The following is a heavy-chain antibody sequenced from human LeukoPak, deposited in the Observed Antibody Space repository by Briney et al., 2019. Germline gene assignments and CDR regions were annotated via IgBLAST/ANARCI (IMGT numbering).Heavy chain of an antibody. J-gene: IGHJ3*02. Sequence: ASVKVSCKASGYTFTSYDINWVRQATGQGLEWMGWMNPNSGNTGYAQKFQGRVTITADKSTSTAYMELSRLRSDDTAVYYCARDLTIFGAKDAFDIWGQGTMVTVSS. CDR2: MNPNSGNT. V-gene: IGHV1-8*01. D-gene: IGHD3-3*01. CDR1: GYTFTSYD. CDR3: ARDLTIFGAKDAFDI.